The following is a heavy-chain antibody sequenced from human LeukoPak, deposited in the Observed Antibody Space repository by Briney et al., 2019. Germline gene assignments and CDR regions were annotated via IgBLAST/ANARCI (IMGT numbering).Heavy chain of an antibody. V-gene: IGHV1-18*01. CDR1: GYTFTSYG. Sequence: ASVKVSCKASGYTFTSYGISWVRQAPGQGLEWMGWISAYNGNTNYAQKLQGRVTMTTDTSTSTAYMELRSPRSDDTAVYYCARDPYYGSGSYYGMDVWGQGTTVTVSS. J-gene: IGHJ6*02. D-gene: IGHD3-10*01. CDR2: ISAYNGNT. CDR3: ARDPYYGSGSYYGMDV.